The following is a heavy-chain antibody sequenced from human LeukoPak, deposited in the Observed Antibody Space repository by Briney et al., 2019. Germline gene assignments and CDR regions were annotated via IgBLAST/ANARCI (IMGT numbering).Heavy chain of an antibody. CDR3: ATAPRVARGVSAWFDP. CDR1: GFTVSSNY. CDR2: IYIGGST. J-gene: IGHJ5*02. Sequence: GGSLRLSCAASGFTVSSNYMTWVRQAPGKGLEWVSVIYIGGSTYYADSVKGRFTISRDNSKNTLYLQMNSLRAEDAAVYYCATAPRVARGVSAWFDPWGQGTLVTVSS. D-gene: IGHD3-10*01. V-gene: IGHV3-53*01.